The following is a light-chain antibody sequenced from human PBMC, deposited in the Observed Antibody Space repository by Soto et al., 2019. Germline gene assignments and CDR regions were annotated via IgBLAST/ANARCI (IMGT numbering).Light chain of an antibody. CDR3: QQSDSTPRT. CDR1: QSISSC. J-gene: IGKJ1*01. Sequence: DIQVTQSPSSLSASVGARVTITCRASQSISSCLNWYQQKPGKAPKLLIYAASSLQSGVPSRFSGSGSGTDFTLTISSLQPEDFATYYCQQSDSTPRTFGQGTKVEIK. V-gene: IGKV1-39*01. CDR2: AAS.